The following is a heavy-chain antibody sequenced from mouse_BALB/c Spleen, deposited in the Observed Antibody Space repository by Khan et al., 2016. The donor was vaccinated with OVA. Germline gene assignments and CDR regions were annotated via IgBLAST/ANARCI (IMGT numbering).Heavy chain of an antibody. J-gene: IGHJ1*01. V-gene: IGHV14-3*02. CDR1: GFNIKDTY. D-gene: IGHD2-3*01. Sequence: EVQLVESGAELVKPGASVKLSCTASGFNIKDTYLHWVKQRPEQGLVWIGRIAPANGNTQYDPKFQGKAAITSDTSSNTSYLQLNSLTSEDTAVYYCARPADDPRDFEVWGAGTTVTVSS. CDR2: IAPANGNT. CDR3: ARPADDPRDFEV.